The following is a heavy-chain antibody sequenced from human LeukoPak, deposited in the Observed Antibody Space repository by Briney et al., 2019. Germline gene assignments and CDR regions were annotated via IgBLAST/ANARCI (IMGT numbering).Heavy chain of an antibody. CDR2: IYHSGST. V-gene: IGHV4-4*02. CDR1: GGSISSSNW. J-gene: IGHJ4*02. Sequence: SGTLSLTCAVSGGSISSSNWWSWVRQPPGKGLEWIGEIYHSGSTNYNPSRKSRVTISVDTSKNQFSLKLSSVTAADTAVYYCARFKVSPRRPGGPAATIDTYYFDYWGQGTLVTVSS. CDR3: ARFKVSPRRPGGPAATIDTYYFDY. D-gene: IGHD2-2*01.